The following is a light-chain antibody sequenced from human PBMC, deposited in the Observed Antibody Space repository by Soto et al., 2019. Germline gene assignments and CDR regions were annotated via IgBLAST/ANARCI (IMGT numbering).Light chain of an antibody. CDR3: SAYAGSNTFV. CDR2: EVT. Sequence: QSVLTQPPSASGSPGQSVTISCTGTSRDVGGYYFVSWYQQHPGKAPKLIIYEVTKRPSGVPDRFSASRSGNTASLTVSGLQTEDEADYYCSAYAGSNTFVFGTGTKVTVL. CDR1: SRDVGGYYF. V-gene: IGLV2-8*01. J-gene: IGLJ1*01.